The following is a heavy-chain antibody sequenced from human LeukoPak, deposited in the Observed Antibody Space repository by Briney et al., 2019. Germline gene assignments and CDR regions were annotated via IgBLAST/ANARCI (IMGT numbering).Heavy chain of an antibody. CDR1: GFTFSTYG. CDR3: AKDHYWSIDY. CDR2: ISYDGSNE. Sequence: GGSLRLSCAASGFTFSTYGMHWVRQAPGKGLEWVAVISYDGSNEYYADSVKGRFTISRDIAKNTLYLRMNSLRAEDTGVYYCAKDHYWSIDYWGRGTLVTVSS. J-gene: IGHJ4*02. D-gene: IGHD3-3*01. V-gene: IGHV3-30*18.